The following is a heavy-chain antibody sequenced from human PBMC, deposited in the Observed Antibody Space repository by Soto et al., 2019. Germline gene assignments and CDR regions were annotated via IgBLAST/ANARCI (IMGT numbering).Heavy chain of an antibody. Sequence: QVQLVQSGAEVKKPGSSVKVSCKASGGTFSSYTISWVRQAPGQGLEWMGRIIPILGIANYAQKFQGRVTITADKSTSTAYMELSSLRSEDTAVYYCARDPDIVVVPAPSGESNYWGQGTLVTVSS. V-gene: IGHV1-69*08. CDR1: GGTFSSYT. CDR3: ARDPDIVVVPAPSGESNY. J-gene: IGHJ4*02. D-gene: IGHD2-2*01. CDR2: IIPILGIA.